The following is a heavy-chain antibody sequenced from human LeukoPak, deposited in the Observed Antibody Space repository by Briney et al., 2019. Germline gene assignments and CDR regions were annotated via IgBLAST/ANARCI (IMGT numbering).Heavy chain of an antibody. CDR2: IYSSGAN. CDR1: GGSISGGSYY. Sequence: PSETLSLTCTVSGGSISGGSYYWSWIRQPAGKGLEWIGRIYSSGANNYSPSLKSRVTISIDTSKNQFSLKLSSVTAADTAVYYCARVQRWALAVAGNFDYWGQGTLVTVSS. V-gene: IGHV4-61*02. CDR3: ARVQRWALAVAGNFDY. J-gene: IGHJ4*02. D-gene: IGHD6-19*01.